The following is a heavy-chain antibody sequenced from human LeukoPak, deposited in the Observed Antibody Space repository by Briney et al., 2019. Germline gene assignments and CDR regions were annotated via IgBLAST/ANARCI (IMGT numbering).Heavy chain of an antibody. CDR1: GGSISSGYYY. CDR3: ARQIYGDLYYFDY. J-gene: IGHJ4*02. D-gene: IGHD4-17*01. Sequence: RSSQTLSLTCTVSGGSISSGYYYWSWIRQRPGKGRDGIGYFFYSGSSYYIPALKIRVTMSVDTSKHQLSLRLSSATAADTAVYDRARQIYGDLYYFDYWGQGTLVTVSS. CDR2: FFYSGSS. V-gene: IGHV4-30-4*01.